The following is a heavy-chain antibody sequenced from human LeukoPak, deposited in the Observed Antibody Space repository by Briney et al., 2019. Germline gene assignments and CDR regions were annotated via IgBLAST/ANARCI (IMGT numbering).Heavy chain of an antibody. CDR2: IYYSGST. Sequence: WVRQAPGKGLEWIGSIYYSGSTYYNPSLKSRVTISVDTSKNQFSLKLSSVTAADTAVYYCARQSIAAAGIPFWFDPWGQGTLVTVSS. CDR3: ARQSIAAAGIPFWFDP. J-gene: IGHJ5*02. D-gene: IGHD6-13*01. V-gene: IGHV4-39*01.